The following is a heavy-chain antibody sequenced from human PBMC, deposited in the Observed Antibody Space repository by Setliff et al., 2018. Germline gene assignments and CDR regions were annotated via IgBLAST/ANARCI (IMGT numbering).Heavy chain of an antibody. Sequence: GASVKVSCKASGYTFTGYYFHWVRQAPGQGLEWMGWINPNNGDTKSAEKFQGRVSMTADTSTNTIYMELSSLRSEDTAVYYCARAPLESGYYYGQGHYFDNWGQGTLVTV. CDR2: INPNNGDT. D-gene: IGHD5-18*01. V-gene: IGHV1-2*02. CDR3: ARAPLESGYYYGQGHYFDN. J-gene: IGHJ4*02. CDR1: GYTFTGYY.